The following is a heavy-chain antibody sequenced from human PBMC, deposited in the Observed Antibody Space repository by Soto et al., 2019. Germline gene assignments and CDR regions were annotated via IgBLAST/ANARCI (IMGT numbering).Heavy chain of an antibody. CDR1: GFTFSSFG. Sequence: GGSLRLSCAASGFTFSSFGMHWVRRAPGKGLEWVAVIWYDGSNKYYADSVKGRFTISRDNSKNTLYLQMNSLRAEDTAVYYCARDCMAFYYDSSGYWRSPPPLDYWGQGTQVTVS. V-gene: IGHV3-33*01. D-gene: IGHD3-22*01. CDR3: ARDCMAFYYDSSGYWRSPPPLDY. J-gene: IGHJ4*02. CDR2: IWYDGSNK.